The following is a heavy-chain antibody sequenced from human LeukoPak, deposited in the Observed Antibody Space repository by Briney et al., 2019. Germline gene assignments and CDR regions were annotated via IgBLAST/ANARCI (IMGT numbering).Heavy chain of an antibody. CDR1: GFTFSNYG. V-gene: IGHV3-21*06. D-gene: IGHD3-10*01. Sequence: GGSLRLSCAASGFTFSNYGMNWVRQAPGKGLEWVSFTDTSGRYVYYGDSVKGRFTISRDNAKDLLFLQMNGLRAEDTALYYCARGRSITLLRGVAMSDGFDIWGQGAMVAVSS. CDR2: TDTSGRYV. CDR3: ARGRSITLLRGVAMSDGFDI. J-gene: IGHJ3*02.